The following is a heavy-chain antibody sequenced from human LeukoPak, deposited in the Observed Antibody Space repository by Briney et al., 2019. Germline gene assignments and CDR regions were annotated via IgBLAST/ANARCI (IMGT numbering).Heavy chain of an antibody. V-gene: IGHV3-30*02. D-gene: IGHD6-19*01. CDR3: ARSPYSSGWYLPWDYYYYMDV. CDR1: GFTFSSYG. J-gene: IGHJ6*03. CDR2: IRYDGSNK. Sequence: GGPLRLSCAASGFTFSSYGMHWVRQAPGKGLEWVAFIRYDGSNKYYADSVKGRFTISRDNSKNTLYLQMNSLRAEDTAVYYCARSPYSSGWYLPWDYYYYMDVWGKGTTVTVSS.